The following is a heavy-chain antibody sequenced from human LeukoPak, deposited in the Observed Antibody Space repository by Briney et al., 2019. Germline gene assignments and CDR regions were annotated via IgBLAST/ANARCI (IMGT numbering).Heavy chain of an antibody. CDR2: INHSGST. Sequence: SETLSLTCAVYGGSFSGYYWSWIRQPPGKGLEWIGEINHSGSTNYNPPLKSRVTISVDTSKNQFSLKLSSVTAADTAVYYCARGPRRAYYYDSSGYREYFQHWGQGTLVTVSS. D-gene: IGHD3-22*01. J-gene: IGHJ1*01. CDR3: ARGPRRAYYYDSSGYREYFQH. CDR1: GGSFSGYY. V-gene: IGHV4-34*01.